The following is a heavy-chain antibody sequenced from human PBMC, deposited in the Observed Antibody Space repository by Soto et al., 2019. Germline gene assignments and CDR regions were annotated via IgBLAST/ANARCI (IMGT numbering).Heavy chain of an antibody. CDR1: GFSFDEYA. J-gene: IGHJ3*02. Sequence: EMQLVESGGGLVQPGRSLRLSCAGSGFSFDEYAMHWVRQTPGKGLEWVSGISWNSGTIAYADSVKGRFTISRDNTKNALHLQMNSLRAEDTALYYCARDRRPIAVAGAIDTWGQGTMVTVSS. V-gene: IGHV3-9*01. CDR3: ARDRRPIAVAGAIDT. D-gene: IGHD6-19*01. CDR2: ISWNSGTI.